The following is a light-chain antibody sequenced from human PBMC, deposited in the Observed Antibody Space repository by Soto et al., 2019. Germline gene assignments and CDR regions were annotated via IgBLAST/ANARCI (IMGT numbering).Light chain of an antibody. Sequence: QSVLTQAPSASGTPGQSVTISCSGRYSNIGDNTVNWYQQVPGTSPKLLIYSNDQRSSGVPDRFSGSKSGTSASLAIGGLQSEDAADYYCAVWDDSLDGVIFGGGTQLTVL. CDR2: SND. CDR3: AVWDDSLDGVI. CDR1: YSNIGDNT. V-gene: IGLV1-44*01. J-gene: IGLJ2*01.